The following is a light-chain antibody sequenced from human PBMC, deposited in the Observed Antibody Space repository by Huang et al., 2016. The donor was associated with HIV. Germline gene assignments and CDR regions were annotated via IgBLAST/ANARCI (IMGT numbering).Light chain of an antibody. CDR2: GAA. CDR3: QHYNNWPPWT. V-gene: IGKV3D-15*01. Sequence: EIVMTQSPATLSVSPGERATLSCRASQGVSNNVGWYQQKPGQTPRLLIHGAATRANGIPAKFSGRGSGTDFTLTITSLQPEDSAVYYCQHYNNWPPWTFGPGTQVEI. CDR1: QGVSNN. J-gene: IGKJ1*01.